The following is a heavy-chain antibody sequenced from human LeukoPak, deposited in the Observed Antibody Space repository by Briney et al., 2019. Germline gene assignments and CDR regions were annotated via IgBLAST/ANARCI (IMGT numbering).Heavy chain of an antibody. J-gene: IGHJ3*02. D-gene: IGHD3-22*01. Sequence: ASVKVSCKASGYTFTSYYMHWVRQTPGQGLECMGIINPSGGSTSYAQKFQGRVTMTMETSTSTVYMALSSMRSEATAVYYCAREGDYYDSSGYDPGAFDIWGQGTMVTVSS. V-gene: IGHV1-46*01. CDR3: AREGDYYDSSGYDPGAFDI. CDR2: INPSGGST. CDR1: GYTFTSYY.